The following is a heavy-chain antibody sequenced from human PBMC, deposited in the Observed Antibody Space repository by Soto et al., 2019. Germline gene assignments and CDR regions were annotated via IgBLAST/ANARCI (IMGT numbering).Heavy chain of an antibody. V-gene: IGHV1-18*04. Sequence: ASVKVSCKSPADTLTSYYIHCVRQAPGHGLEWMGWISAYNGNTNYAQKLQGRVTMTTDTSTSTAYMELRSLRSDDTAVYYCARDGGYGDYQPNPGYWGQGTLVTVSS. D-gene: IGHD4-17*01. CDR1: ADTLTSYY. CDR2: ISAYNGNT. CDR3: ARDGGYGDYQPNPGY. J-gene: IGHJ4*02.